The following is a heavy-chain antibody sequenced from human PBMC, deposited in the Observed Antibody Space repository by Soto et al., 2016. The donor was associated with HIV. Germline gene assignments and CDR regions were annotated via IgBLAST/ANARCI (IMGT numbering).Heavy chain of an antibody. D-gene: IGHD3-16*01. Sequence: VQLVESGGGVVQPGRSLRLSCAASGSTFSSYAMHWVRQAPGKGLEWVTVISYDGSNKYYADSVKGRFTISRDNSKNTLYLQMNSLRAEDTAVYYCARVFGTSWVWGRSPFNTWGQGTWSTVSS. J-gene: IGHJ4*02. CDR2: ISYDGSNK. CDR3: ARVFGTSWVWGRSPFNT. CDR1: GSTFSSYA. V-gene: IGHV3-30*04.